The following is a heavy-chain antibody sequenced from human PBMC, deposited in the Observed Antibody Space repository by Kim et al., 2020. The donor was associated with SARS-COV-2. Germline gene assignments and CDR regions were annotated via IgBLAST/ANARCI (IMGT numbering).Heavy chain of an antibody. J-gene: IGHJ6*03. CDR3: ARDPYYDFWSGTSYYYYYMDV. V-gene: IGHV4-4*07. CDR1: GGSISSYY. D-gene: IGHD3-3*01. Sequence: SETLSLTCTVSGGSISSYYWSWIRQPAGKGLEWIGRIYTSGSTNYNPSLKSRVTMSVDTSKNQFSLKLSSVTAADTAVYYCARDPYYDFWSGTSYYYYYMDVWGKGTTVTVSS. CDR2: IYTSGST.